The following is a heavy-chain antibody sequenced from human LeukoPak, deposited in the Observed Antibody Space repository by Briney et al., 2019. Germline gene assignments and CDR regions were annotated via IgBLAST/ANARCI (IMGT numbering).Heavy chain of an antibody. CDR1: GFTFSNTW. J-gene: IGHJ4*02. D-gene: IGHD2-2*01. CDR2: IRYDGSYK. CDR3: AKVRYQLLDY. Sequence: GGSLRLSCAASGFTFSNTWMSWVRQAPGKGLEWVAFIRYDGSYKYYADSVKGRFTISRDNSKNTLYLQMNSLRADDTAVYYCAKVRYQLLDYWGQGTLVTVSS. V-gene: IGHV3-30*02.